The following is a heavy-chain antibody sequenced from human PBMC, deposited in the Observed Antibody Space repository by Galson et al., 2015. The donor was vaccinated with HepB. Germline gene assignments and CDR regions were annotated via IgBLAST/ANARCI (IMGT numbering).Heavy chain of an antibody. CDR2: IIPILGIA. CDR3: ARGTYYYDSSGYYGDAFDI. CDR1: GGTFSSYA. Sequence: SVKVSCKASGGTFSSYAISWVRQAPGQGLEWMGRIIPILGIANYAQKFQGRVTITADKSTSTAYMELSSLRSEDTAVYYCARGTYYYDSSGYYGDAFDIWGQGTMVTVSS. D-gene: IGHD3-22*01. V-gene: IGHV1-69*04. J-gene: IGHJ3*02.